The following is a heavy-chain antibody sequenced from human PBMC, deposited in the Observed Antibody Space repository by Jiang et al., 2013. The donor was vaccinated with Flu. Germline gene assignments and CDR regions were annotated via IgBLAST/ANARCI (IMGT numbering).Heavy chain of an antibody. V-gene: IGHV4-59*11. J-gene: IGHJ6*02. Sequence: GPGLVKPSETLSLTCTVSGGSISSHYWIWIRQPPGKGLEWIGHIYYTGTTNYNPSLKSRVTISVDTSKNQFSLKLTSVTAADTAMYYCARSYCGGDCYSMFGYSYYGMDVWGQGTTVTVSS. D-gene: IGHD2-21*02. CDR3: ARSYCGGDCYSMFGYSYYGMDV. CDR2: IYYTGTT. CDR1: GGSISSHY.